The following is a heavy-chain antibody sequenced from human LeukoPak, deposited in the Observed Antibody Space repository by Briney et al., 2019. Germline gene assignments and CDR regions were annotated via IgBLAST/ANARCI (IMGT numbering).Heavy chain of an antibody. CDR1: GYTFTRYY. Sequence: ASVKVSCKASGYTFTRYYMHWVRQAPGQGLEWMGIIDPSGGSTSYAQNFQGGVTMTRDATTSTVYLKLSSLRSEDTAVYYCARDFGEMPNYWGQGTLVTVSS. CDR2: IDPSGGST. D-gene: IGHD5-24*01. V-gene: IGHV1-46*01. CDR3: ARDFGEMPNY. J-gene: IGHJ4*02.